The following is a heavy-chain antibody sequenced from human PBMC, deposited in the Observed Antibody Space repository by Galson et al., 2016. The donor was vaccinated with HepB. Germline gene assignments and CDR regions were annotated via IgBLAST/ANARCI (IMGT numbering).Heavy chain of an antibody. CDR2: DSMDGRRK. J-gene: IGHJ4*02. CDR3: AKRHEYCPPVGCSVDY. Sequence: YLRLSCAASGFTFSGYGMHWVRQAPGKGLEWVAADSMDGRRKFYADSVKGRFTISRDNSNNILFLQMSSLRVDDTAVYFCAKRHEYCPPVGCSVDYWGQGTLVSVSS. D-gene: IGHD2/OR15-2a*01. CDR1: GFTFSGYG. V-gene: IGHV3-30*18.